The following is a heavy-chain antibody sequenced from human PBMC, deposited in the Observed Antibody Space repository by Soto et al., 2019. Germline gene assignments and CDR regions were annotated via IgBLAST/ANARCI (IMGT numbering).Heavy chain of an antibody. CDR2: ISGSGGST. V-gene: IGHV3-23*01. D-gene: IGHD3-9*01. Sequence: GGSLRLSCAASGFTFSSYAMSWVRQAPGKGLEWVSAISGSGGSTYYADSVKGRFTISRDNSKNTLYLQMNSLRAEDTAVYYCAKGQLRYFDWSPYAFDYWGQGTLVTVS. CDR3: AKGQLRYFDWSPYAFDY. J-gene: IGHJ4*02. CDR1: GFTFSSYA.